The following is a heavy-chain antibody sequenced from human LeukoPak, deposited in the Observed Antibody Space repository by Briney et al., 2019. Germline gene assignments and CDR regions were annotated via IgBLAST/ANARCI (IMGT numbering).Heavy chain of an antibody. D-gene: IGHD6-19*01. CDR1: GFTFSSYS. J-gene: IGHJ1*01. Sequence: GGSLRLSCAASGFTFSSYSMNWVRQAPGKGLEWVSYISSSSSTIYYADSVKGRFTISRDNAKNSLYLQMNSLRAEDTAVYYCARESGEAVAGIPEYFQHWGQGTLVTVSS. V-gene: IGHV3-48*01. CDR3: ARESGEAVAGIPEYFQH. CDR2: ISSSSSTI.